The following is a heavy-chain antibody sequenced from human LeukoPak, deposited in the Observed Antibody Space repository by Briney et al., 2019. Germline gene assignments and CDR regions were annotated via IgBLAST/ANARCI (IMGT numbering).Heavy chain of an antibody. Sequence: SETLSLTCTVSGGSISSSSYYWGWIRQPPGKGLEWIGSIYYSGSAYYNPSLKSRVTISVDTSKNQFSLKLSSVTAADTAVYYCARVGRVDYYDSSGYYYGDAFDIWGQGTMVTVSS. D-gene: IGHD3-22*01. V-gene: IGHV4-39*07. J-gene: IGHJ3*02. CDR1: GGSISSSSYY. CDR2: IYYSGSA. CDR3: ARVGRVDYYDSSGYYYGDAFDI.